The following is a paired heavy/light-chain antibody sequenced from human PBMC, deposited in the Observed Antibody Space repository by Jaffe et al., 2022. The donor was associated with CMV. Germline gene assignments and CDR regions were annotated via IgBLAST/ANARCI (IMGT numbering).Heavy chain of an antibody. Sequence: EVQLVQSGAEVKKPGESLKISCKGSGYSFSGYWIAWVRQMPGKGLEWMGSVYPDDSTTRYSPSFQGQVTISVDKSMNIAHLQWSSLRASDTATYYCARQSRGGELFARNPYDYYYLDVWGRGTTVTVSS. CDR2: VYPDDSTT. CDR1: GYSFSGYW. D-gene: IGHD3-10*01. CDR3: ARQSRGGELFARNPYDYYYLDV. J-gene: IGHJ6*03. V-gene: IGHV5-51*01.
Light chain of an antibody. CDR3: GSRDSSAKVWE. CDR1: SLRSSY. Sequence: SSELTQDPAVSVALGQTVRITCQGDSLRSSYVNWYQQKPGQAPILVIYGKDNRPSGIPHRFSGSRSGDTASLTITGAQADDEADYYCGSRDSSAKVWEFGGGTKLTVL. CDR2: GKD. J-gene: IGLJ2*01. V-gene: IGLV3-19*01.